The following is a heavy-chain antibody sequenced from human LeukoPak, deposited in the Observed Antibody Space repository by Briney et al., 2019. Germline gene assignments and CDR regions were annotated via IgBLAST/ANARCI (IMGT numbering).Heavy chain of an antibody. CDR1: GFTFSGYW. Sequence: GGSLRLSCAASGFTFSGYWMYWVRQAPGKGLVWVSGVKSDASSTYYADSVKGRFTISRDNAKNTLYLQMNSLRAEDMAVYYCARDTGRAFDIWGQGTMDTVSS. CDR3: ARDTGRAFDI. J-gene: IGHJ3*02. CDR2: VKSDASST. V-gene: IGHV3-74*01. D-gene: IGHD4-17*01.